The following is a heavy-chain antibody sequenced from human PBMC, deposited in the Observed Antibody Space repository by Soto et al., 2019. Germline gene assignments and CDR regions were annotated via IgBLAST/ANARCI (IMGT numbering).Heavy chain of an antibody. Sequence: QVQLVQSGAEVKEPGSSVKVSCKASGDSLTTYAXXXXXQAPGQGLEWMGGIMPIFGSPNYGQKFQGRVTXXXXXXXXXXXXXXXXXXXXXXXXXXXXXXXXXXXXXDDWGQGTLVTVSS. J-gene: IGHJ4*02. CDR3: XXXXXXXXXXDD. CDR1: GDSLTTYA. V-gene: IGHV1-69*05. CDR2: IMPIFGSP.